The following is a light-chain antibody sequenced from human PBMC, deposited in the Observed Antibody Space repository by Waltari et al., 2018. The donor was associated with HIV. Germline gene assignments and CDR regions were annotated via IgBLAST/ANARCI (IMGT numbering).Light chain of an antibody. V-gene: IGLV2-11*01. CDR3: AAWGDSPSGVV. CDR2: DVS. CDR1: SSDVGGYNY. J-gene: IGLJ2*01. Sequence: QSALTQPRSVSGSPGQSVTISCTGTSSDVGGYNYVSWYQQHPGKAPKLMIYDVSNRPSGVPDRFSGSKSGTSASLAISGLRSEDEAHYYCAAWGDSPSGVVFGGGTKLTVL.